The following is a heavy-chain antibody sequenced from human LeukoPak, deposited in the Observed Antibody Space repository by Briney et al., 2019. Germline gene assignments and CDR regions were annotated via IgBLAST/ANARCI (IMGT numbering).Heavy chain of an antibody. D-gene: IGHD2-2*02. CDR1: GGTFSSYA. Sequence: ASVKVSCKASGGTFSSYAISWVRQAPGQGLEWMGRTIPILGIANYAQKFQGRVTITADKSTSTAYMELSSLRSEDTAVYYCARGDCSSTSCYIAYYGMDVWGQGTTVTVSS. CDR2: TIPILGIA. J-gene: IGHJ6*02. V-gene: IGHV1-69*04. CDR3: ARGDCSSTSCYIAYYGMDV.